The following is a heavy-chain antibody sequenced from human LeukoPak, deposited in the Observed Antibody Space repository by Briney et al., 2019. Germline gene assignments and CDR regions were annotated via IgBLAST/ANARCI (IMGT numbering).Heavy chain of an antibody. CDR3: ARDQQLAFFDY. Sequence: GGSLRLSCAASGFTFSSYWMSWVRQAPGKGLEWVASIKQDGSEKYYVDSVKGRFTISRDNAKNSLYLQMNSLRAEDTAVYYCARDQQLAFFDYWGQGTLVTVSP. CDR1: GFTFSSYW. J-gene: IGHJ4*02. D-gene: IGHD6-13*01. CDR2: IKQDGSEK. V-gene: IGHV3-7*01.